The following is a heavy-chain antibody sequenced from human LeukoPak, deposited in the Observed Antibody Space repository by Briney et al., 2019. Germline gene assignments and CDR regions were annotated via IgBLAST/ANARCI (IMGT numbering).Heavy chain of an antibody. CDR3: AGIAVADRGGDYFDY. Sequence: SQTLSLTCAISGDSVSSNSAAWNWIRQSPSRGLEWLGRTYYRSKWYNDYAVSVKSRITINPDTSKNQFSLQLNSVTPEDTAVYYCAGIAVADRGGDYFDYWGQGTLVTVSS. V-gene: IGHV6-1*01. D-gene: IGHD6-19*01. CDR2: TYYRSKWYN. CDR1: GDSVSSNSAA. J-gene: IGHJ4*02.